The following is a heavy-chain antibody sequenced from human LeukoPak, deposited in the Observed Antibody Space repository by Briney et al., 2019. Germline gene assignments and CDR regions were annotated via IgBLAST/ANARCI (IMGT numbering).Heavy chain of an antibody. Sequence: SETLSLTCTVSGGSISSGSYYWSWIRQPAGKGLEWFGRIYTSGSTNYNPSLKSRVTISVDTSKNQFSLKLSSVTAADTAVYYCARVGSSGWAYYFDYWGQGTLVTVSS. V-gene: IGHV4-61*02. CDR2: IYTSGST. CDR3: ARVGSSGWAYYFDY. D-gene: IGHD6-19*01. J-gene: IGHJ4*02. CDR1: GGSISSGSYY.